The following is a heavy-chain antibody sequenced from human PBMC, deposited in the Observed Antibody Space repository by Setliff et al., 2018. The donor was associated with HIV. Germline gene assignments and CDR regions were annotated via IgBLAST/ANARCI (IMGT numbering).Heavy chain of an antibody. V-gene: IGHV5-51*01. D-gene: IGHD3-3*02. CDR2: IYPPDSDT. CDR1: GYSFSNHW. J-gene: IGHJ3*01. Sequence: GESLKLSCTGSGYSFSNHWIGWVRQMPGRGLEWVAIIYPPDSDTRYSPSFEGHVTISADTSRYTAYLQWRALRASDTAIYYCARHRIDISLLVVQDPGPFDLWGRGTMVTVXS. CDR3: ARHRIDISLLVVQDPGPFDL.